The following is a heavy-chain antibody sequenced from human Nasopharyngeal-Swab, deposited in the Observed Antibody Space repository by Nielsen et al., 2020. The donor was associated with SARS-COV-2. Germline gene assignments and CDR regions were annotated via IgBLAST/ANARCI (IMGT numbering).Heavy chain of an antibody. CDR1: GDTFISYA. CDR2: IIPISGTA. CDR3: ARDSGRRRNDYGNSRHAFDI. D-gene: IGHD4-17*01. Sequence: SVKVSCKASGDTFISYAFSWVRQAPGQGLEWVGGIIPISGTAHYAQKFQGRVTITADKPTSTAYMDLTSLRSDDTAVYYCARDSGRRRNDYGNSRHAFDIWGQGTSVTVSS. J-gene: IGHJ3*02. V-gene: IGHV1-69*06.